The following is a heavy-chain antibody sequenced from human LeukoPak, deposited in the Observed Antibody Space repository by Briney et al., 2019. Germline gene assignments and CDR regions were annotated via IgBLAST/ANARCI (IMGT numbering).Heavy chain of an antibody. CDR3: ARGAGYCSGGSCLINYYYYGMDV. D-gene: IGHD2-15*01. Sequence: SETLSLTCTVSGGSISSYYWSWIRQPPGKGLEWIGYIYYSGSTNYNPSLKSRVTISVDTSKNQFSLKLSSVTAADTAVYYCARGAGYCSGGSCLINYYYYGMDVWGQGTTVTVSS. CDR1: GGSISSYY. CDR2: IYYSGST. J-gene: IGHJ6*02. V-gene: IGHV4-59*12.